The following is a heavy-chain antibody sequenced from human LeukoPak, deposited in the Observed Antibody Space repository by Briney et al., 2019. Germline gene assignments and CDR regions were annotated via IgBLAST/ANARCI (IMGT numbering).Heavy chain of an antibody. Sequence: GGSLRLSCAASGFTFSTYTMHWVRQAPGKGLEWVSSIASSSTYIYYADSVKGRFTISRDNAKNSLYLQMNSVRAEDTAVYFCARDTSGLGGDYWGQGTLVTVSS. V-gene: IGHV3-21*01. CDR1: GFTFSTYT. CDR2: IASSSTYI. CDR3: ARDTSGLGGDY. D-gene: IGHD6-19*01. J-gene: IGHJ4*02.